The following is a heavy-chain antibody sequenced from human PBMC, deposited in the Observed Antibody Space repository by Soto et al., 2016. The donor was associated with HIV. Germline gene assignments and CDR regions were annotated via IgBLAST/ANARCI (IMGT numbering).Heavy chain of an antibody. CDR2: ISSSSSYI. J-gene: IGHJ4*02. Sequence: EVQLVESGGGLVKPGGSLRFSCAASGFTFSTYSMNWVRQAPGKGLEWVSSISSSSSYIYYGDSVKGRFTISRDNAKNSLYLQMNSLRAEDTAVYYCARVGDTDDYWGQGTLVTVSS. D-gene: IGHD4-17*01. V-gene: IGHV3-21*01. CDR1: GFTFSTYS. CDR3: ARVGDTDDY.